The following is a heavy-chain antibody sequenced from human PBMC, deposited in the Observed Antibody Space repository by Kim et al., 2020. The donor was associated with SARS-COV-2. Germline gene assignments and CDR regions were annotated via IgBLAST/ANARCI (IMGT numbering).Heavy chain of an antibody. J-gene: IGHJ4*02. V-gene: IGHV3-23*01. D-gene: IGHD6-25*01. CDR2: T. Sequence: TYYADSVKGRFTSSRDNSKNTLYLQMNSLRVEDTAVYFCAKLVAAGGVDYWGQGTLVTVSS. CDR3: AKLVAAGGVDY.